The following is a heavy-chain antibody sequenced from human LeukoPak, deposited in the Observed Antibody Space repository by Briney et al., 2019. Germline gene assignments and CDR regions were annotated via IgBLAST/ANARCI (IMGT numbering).Heavy chain of an antibody. Sequence: SQTLSLTCAISGDSVSSNSAAWNWIRQSPSRGLEWLGRTYYRSKWYNDYAVSVKSRITINPDTSKNQFSLQLNSVTPEDTAVYYCAREEPIAVAALYYYGMDVWGQGTTVTVSS. J-gene: IGHJ6*02. CDR2: TYYRSKWYN. CDR3: AREEPIAVAALYYYGMDV. D-gene: IGHD6-19*01. CDR1: GDSVSSNSAA. V-gene: IGHV6-1*01.